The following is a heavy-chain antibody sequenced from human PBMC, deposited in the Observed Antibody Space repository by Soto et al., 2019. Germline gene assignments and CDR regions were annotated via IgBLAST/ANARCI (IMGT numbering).Heavy chain of an antibody. Sequence: QVQLVQSGAEVKKPGASVKVSCKASGYTFTSYYMHWVRQAPGQGLEWMGIINPRGGSTSYAQKFQGRVTMTRDTSTSTVYMELSSLRSEDTAVYYCARDPIDCSGGSCFYYFDYWGQGTLVTVSS. CDR2: INPRGGST. V-gene: IGHV1-46*01. CDR3: ARDPIDCSGGSCFYYFDY. J-gene: IGHJ4*02. CDR1: GYTFTSYY. D-gene: IGHD2-15*01.